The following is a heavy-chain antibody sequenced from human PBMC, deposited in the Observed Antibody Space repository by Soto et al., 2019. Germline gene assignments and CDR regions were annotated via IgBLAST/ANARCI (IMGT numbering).Heavy chain of an antibody. CDR3: ASSYYYDSSGYSSLYYYYGMDV. J-gene: IGHJ6*02. V-gene: IGHV1-3*01. CDR2: MNPNNGNT. Sequence: ASVKVSCKASGYTFTSYDINWVRQAPGQRLEWMGWMNPNNGNTKYSQMFQGRVTITRDTSASTAYMELSSLRSEDTAVYYCASSYYYDSSGYSSLYYYYGMDVWGQGTTVTVSS. D-gene: IGHD3-22*01. CDR1: GYTFTSYD.